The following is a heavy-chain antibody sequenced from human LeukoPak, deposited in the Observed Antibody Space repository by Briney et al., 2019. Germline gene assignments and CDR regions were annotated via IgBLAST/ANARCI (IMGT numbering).Heavy chain of an antibody. J-gene: IGHJ5*02. V-gene: IGHV1-2*02. D-gene: IGHD1-7*01. Sequence: ASVTVSCKASGYTFTGYYMHWVRQAPGQGLEWVGWINPNSCGTNYAQKFQGRVTMPRDTSISTAYMELSRLRSDDTAVYYCAREGYNWNYVWFDLWGQGTLVTVSS. CDR3: AREGYNWNYVWFDL. CDR2: INPNSCGT. CDR1: GYTFTGYY.